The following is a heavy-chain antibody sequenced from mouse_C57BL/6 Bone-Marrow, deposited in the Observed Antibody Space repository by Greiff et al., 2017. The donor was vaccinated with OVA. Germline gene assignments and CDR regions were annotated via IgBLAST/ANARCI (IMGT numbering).Heavy chain of an antibody. V-gene: IGHV5-4*01. CDR1: GFTFSSYA. J-gene: IGHJ3*01. Sequence: EVKLMESGGGLVKPGGSLKLSCAASGFTFSSYAMSWVRQTPEKRLEWVATISDGGSYTYYPDNVKGRFTISRDNAKNNLYLQMSHLKSEDTAMYYCARDGSSYPLAYWGQGTLVTVSA. CDR3: ARDGSSYPLAY. D-gene: IGHD1-1*01. CDR2: ISDGGSYT.